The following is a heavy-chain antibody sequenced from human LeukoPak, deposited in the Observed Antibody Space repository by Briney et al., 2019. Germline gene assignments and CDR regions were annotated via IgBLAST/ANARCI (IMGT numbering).Heavy chain of an antibody. CDR1: GFTFKDYN. CDR3: AKEEVSGWSEADY. CDR2: ISGNGGST. V-gene: IGHV3-43*01. Sequence: GGSLRLSCAASGFTFKDYNMHWVRQAPGKGLEGVSLISGNGGSTFYADSVKGRFTISRDNSKNSLYLQMNSLRTDDTALYYCAKEEVSGWSEADYWGQGTLVTVSS. D-gene: IGHD6-19*01. J-gene: IGHJ4*02.